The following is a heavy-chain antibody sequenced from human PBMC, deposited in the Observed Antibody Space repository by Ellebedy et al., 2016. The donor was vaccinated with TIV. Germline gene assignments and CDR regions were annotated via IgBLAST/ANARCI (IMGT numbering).Heavy chain of an antibody. J-gene: IGHJ3*02. V-gene: IGHV3-15*01. D-gene: IGHD1-26*01. Sequence: GESLKISCVASGITFTNAWMNWVRQAPGKGLEWVGLIKSKIDGGTTAYAAPVKGRFTISRDDSQHTLYLQMNSLKAVDTAVYYCTTDRRGSYDIPLEIWGQGTMVSVSS. CDR1: GITFTNAW. CDR3: TTDRRGSYDIPLEI. CDR2: IKSKIDGGTT.